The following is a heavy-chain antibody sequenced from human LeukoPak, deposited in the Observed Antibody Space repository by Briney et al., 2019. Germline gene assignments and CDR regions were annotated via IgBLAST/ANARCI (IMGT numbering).Heavy chain of an antibody. J-gene: IGHJ4*02. V-gene: IGHV4-39*07. Sequence: SETLSLTCTVSGGSISSSSYYWGWIRQPPGKGLEWIGSINYGGSTYYNPSLKSRVTISVDTSKNQFSLKLSSVTAADTAVYYCARALNPLPGTYYFDYWGQGTLVTVSS. CDR3: ARALNPLPGTYYFDY. CDR2: INYGGST. D-gene: IGHD2-15*01. CDR1: GGSISSSSYY.